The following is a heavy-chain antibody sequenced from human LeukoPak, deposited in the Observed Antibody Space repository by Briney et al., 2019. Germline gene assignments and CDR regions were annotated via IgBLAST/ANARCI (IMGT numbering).Heavy chain of an antibody. J-gene: IGHJ4*02. CDR2: ISAYNGNT. V-gene: IGHV1-18*01. D-gene: IGHD3-22*01. CDR1: GYTFTSYG. Sequence: ASVKVSCKASGYTFTSYGISWVRQAPGQGLEWMGWISAYNGNTNYAQKLQGRVTMTTDTSTSTAYMELRSLRSDDTAVYYCARDLLTYYYDSSIFEYWGQGTLVTVSS. CDR3: ARDLLTYYYDSSIFEY.